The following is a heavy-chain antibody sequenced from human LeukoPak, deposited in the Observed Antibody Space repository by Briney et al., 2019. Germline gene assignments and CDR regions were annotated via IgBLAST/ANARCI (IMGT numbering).Heavy chain of an antibody. CDR1: GFTFSDYG. Sequence: GGSLRLSCAASGFTFSDYGMNWVRRAPGKGLEWLSHINSNGAVISYADSVKGRFTISRDTAKSSLYLQMNSLKIEDTAIYFCARDPDGDYDFDYWGQGTLVTVSS. CDR2: INSNGAVI. D-gene: IGHD4-17*01. CDR3: ARDPDGDYDFDY. V-gene: IGHV3-48*01. J-gene: IGHJ4*02.